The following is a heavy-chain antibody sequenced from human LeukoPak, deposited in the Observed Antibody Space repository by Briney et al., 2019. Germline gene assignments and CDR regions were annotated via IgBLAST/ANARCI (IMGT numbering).Heavy chain of an antibody. V-gene: IGHV3-23*01. Sequence: GGSLRLSCAASGFTFSNYAMSWVRQAPGKGLEWVAVIGGSGGSRYYADSVKGRFTISGDESKNTLSLQMNSLRPEDTAVYYCAKNAAGIVLMIYAPLDSWGQGTLVTVSS. D-gene: IGHD2-8*01. CDR1: GFTFSNYA. CDR2: IGGSGGSR. J-gene: IGHJ4*02. CDR3: AKNAAGIVLMIYAPLDS.